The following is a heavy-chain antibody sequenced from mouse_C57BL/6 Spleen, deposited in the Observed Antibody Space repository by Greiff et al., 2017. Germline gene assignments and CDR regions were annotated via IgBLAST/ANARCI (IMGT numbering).Heavy chain of an antibody. CDR3: ARLCGNYVWYFDV. J-gene: IGHJ1*03. CDR1: GFTFTDYY. D-gene: IGHD2-1*01. V-gene: IGHV7-3*01. Sequence: EVMLVESGGGLVQPGGSLSLSCAASGFTFTDYYMSWVRQPPGKALEWLGFIRNKANGYTTEYSASVKGRFTISRDNSQSILYLQMNALRAEDSATYYCARLCGNYVWYFDVWGTGTTVTVSS. CDR2: IRNKANGYTT.